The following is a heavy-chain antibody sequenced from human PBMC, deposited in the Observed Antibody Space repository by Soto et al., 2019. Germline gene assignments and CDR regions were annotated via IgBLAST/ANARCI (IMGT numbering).Heavy chain of an antibody. J-gene: IGHJ4*02. CDR1: GGSFRGSY. V-gene: IGHV4-34*01. CDR2: ISHSGST. CDR3: ARGQPPQIPPYGPGTHYHFDF. Sequence: SETLSLTCGVSGGSFRGSYWSWIRQPPGKGLEWIGEISHSGSTNYNPSLKSRVTISVDTPKKQFSLKLSSATAADTGIYFCARGQPPQIPPYGPGTHYHFDFWGQGTLVTVSS. D-gene: IGHD3-10*01.